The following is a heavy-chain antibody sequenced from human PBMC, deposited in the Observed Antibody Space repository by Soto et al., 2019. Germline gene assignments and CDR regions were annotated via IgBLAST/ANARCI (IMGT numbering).Heavy chain of an antibody. CDR1: GVSISSDY. Sequence: SETLSHTCTDSGVSISSDYWSWIRRPPGEGLEWIGYIYYSGSTNYNPSLKSRVTISVDTSKNQFSLKLSSVTAADTAVYYCARGATYDFWSGYSYYFDYWGQGTLVTVSS. CDR3: ARGATYDFWSGYSYYFDY. D-gene: IGHD3-3*01. CDR2: IYYSGST. V-gene: IGHV4-59*01. J-gene: IGHJ4*02.